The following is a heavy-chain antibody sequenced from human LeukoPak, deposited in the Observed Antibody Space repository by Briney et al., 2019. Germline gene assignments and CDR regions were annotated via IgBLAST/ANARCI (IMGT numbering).Heavy chain of an antibody. CDR1: GFTFRSYA. CDR3: AKGNNYDYVWGSYRTYNWFDP. V-gene: IGHV3-23*01. CDR2: ISGSGGST. Sequence: GGSLRLSCAASGFTFRSYAMSWVRQAPGKGLEWVSAISGSGGSTYYADSVKGRFTISRDNSENTLYLQMNSLRAEDTAVYYCAKGNNYDYVWGSYRTYNWFDPWGQGTLVTVSS. J-gene: IGHJ5*02. D-gene: IGHD3-16*02.